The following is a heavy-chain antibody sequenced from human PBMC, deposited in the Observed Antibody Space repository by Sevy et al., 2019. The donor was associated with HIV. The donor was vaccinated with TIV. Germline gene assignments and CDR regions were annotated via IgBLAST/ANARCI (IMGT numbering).Heavy chain of an antibody. CDR2: LSFGCGEI. CDR3: AREGCTKPHDY. CDR1: GFTFSKYS. D-gene: IGHD2-8*01. V-gene: IGHV3-23*01. J-gene: IGHJ4*02. Sequence: GGSLRLSCAASGFTFSKYSMSWVRQPPGKGLDWVSTLSFGCGEINYADSVKGRFTISRDNSKSSVYLQMNNLRPEETAVYYCAREGCTKPHDYWGQGTLVTVSS.